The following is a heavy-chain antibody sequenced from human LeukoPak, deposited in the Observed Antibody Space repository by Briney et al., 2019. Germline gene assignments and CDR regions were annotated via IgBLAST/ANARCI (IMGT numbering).Heavy chain of an antibody. J-gene: IGHJ4*02. CDR2: INPSGGST. V-gene: IGHV1-46*03. D-gene: IGHD3-10*01. CDR3: ASLPYYYGSGSYYKAQDY. Sequence: ASVKVSCKASGYTFTSYYMHWVRQAPGQGLEWMGIINPSGGSTSYAQKFQGRVTMTRDTSPSTVYMELSSLRSEDTAVYYCASLPYYYGSGSYYKAQDYWGQGTLVTVSS. CDR1: GYTFTSYY.